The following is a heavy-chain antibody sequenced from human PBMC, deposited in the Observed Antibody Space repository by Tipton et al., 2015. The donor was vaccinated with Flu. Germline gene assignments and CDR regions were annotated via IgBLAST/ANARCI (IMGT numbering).Heavy chain of an antibody. D-gene: IGHD3-10*01. J-gene: IGHJ4*02. CDR1: GGSFSGYY. V-gene: IGHV4-34*01. CDR3: ARGAPRSYYYGSGSYLDRRFDY. CDR2: INHSGST. Sequence: TLSLTCAVYGGSFSGYYWSWIRQPPGKGLEWIGEINHSGSTNYNPSLKSRVTISVDTSKNQFSLKLSPVTAADTAVYYCARGAPRSYYYGSGSYLDRRFDYWGQGTLVTVPS.